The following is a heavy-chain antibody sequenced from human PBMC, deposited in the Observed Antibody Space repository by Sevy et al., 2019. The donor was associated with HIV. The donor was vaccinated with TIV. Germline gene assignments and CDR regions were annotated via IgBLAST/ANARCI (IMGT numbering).Heavy chain of an antibody. CDR3: ARDPGSSWSSFDY. V-gene: IGHV3-30-3*01. D-gene: IGHD6-13*01. CDR1: GFIFGSYA. Sequence: GGSLRLSCAASGFIFGSYAMNWVRQAPVKGLEWVAVISYDGSHKYYADSVKGRFTISRDSSKNTLYLQMHSLRTDDTAVYYYARDPGSSWSSFDYWGQGTLVTVSS. J-gene: IGHJ4*02. CDR2: ISYDGSHK.